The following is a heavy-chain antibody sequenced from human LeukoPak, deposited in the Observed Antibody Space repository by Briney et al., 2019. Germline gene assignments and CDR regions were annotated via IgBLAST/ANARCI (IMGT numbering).Heavy chain of an antibody. V-gene: IGHV4-59*01. J-gene: IGHJ5*02. D-gene: IGHD3-10*01. Sequence: SETLSLTCTVSGGSISSYYWSWIRQPPGKGLEWIGYIYYSGSTNYNPSLKSRVTISVDTSKNQFSLKLSSVTAADTAVYYCARGGGSGKNNWFDPWGQGTLVTVSS. CDR2: IYYSGST. CDR3: ARGGGSGKNNWFDP. CDR1: GGSISSYY.